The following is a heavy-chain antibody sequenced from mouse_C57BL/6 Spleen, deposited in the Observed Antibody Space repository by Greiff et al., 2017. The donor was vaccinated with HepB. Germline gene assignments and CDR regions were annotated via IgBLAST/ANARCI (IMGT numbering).Heavy chain of an antibody. CDR2: ISDGGSYT. CDR1: GFTFSSYA. J-gene: IGHJ2*01. CDR3: ARDYYGSSFDY. V-gene: IGHV5-4*01. D-gene: IGHD1-1*01. Sequence: EVMLVESGGGLVKPGGSLKLSCAASGFTFSSYAMSWVRQTPEKRLEWVATISDGGSYTYYPDNVKGRFTISRDNAKNNLYLHMSHLKSEDTAMYYCARDYYGSSFDYWGQGTTLTVSS.